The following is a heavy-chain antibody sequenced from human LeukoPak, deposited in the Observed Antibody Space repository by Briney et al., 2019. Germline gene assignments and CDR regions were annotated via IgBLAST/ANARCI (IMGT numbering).Heavy chain of an antibody. CDR3: ARGRLALYFGDDF. CDR1: GFTFNSYA. Sequence: GGSLRLSCAASGFTFNSYAMNWVRQAPGKGLEWVSYISTSGSTTYYADSVKGRFTISRDNAKNSLFLQMNSLRAEDTAVYYCARGRLALYFGDDFWGQGPLVTVSS. J-gene: IGHJ4*02. D-gene: IGHD3-10*01. CDR2: ISTSGSTT. V-gene: IGHV3-48*03.